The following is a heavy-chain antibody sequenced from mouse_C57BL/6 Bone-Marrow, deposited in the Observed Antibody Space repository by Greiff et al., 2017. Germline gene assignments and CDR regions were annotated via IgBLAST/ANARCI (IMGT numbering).Heavy chain of an antibody. J-gene: IGHJ3*01. V-gene: IGHV5-2*01. CDR3: ARVGGAWFAV. CDR1: EYDFPSHY. Sequence: EVKLMESEGGLVQPGKSLKLSCASNEYDFPSHYMSWVRKVPEKSLELVSAINSDGGSTYYPDPMERRFIISRDNTKKTLYLQMSSLRSEATAWYYCARVGGAWFAVWGKGTLVTVSA. CDR2: INSDGGST.